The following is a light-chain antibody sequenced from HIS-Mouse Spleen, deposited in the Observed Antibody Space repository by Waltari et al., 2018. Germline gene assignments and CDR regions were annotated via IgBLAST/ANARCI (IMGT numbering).Light chain of an antibody. J-gene: IGLJ2*01. Sequence: SYELTQPPSVSVSPGQTARITCSGDALPKKYAYWYQQKSGQAPVLVIYEDSKPPSGIPERFSASSSGTMATLTISGAQVEDEADYYCYSTDSSGNHRVFGGGTKLTVL. CDR1: ALPKKY. CDR2: EDS. V-gene: IGLV3-10*01. CDR3: YSTDSSGNHRV.